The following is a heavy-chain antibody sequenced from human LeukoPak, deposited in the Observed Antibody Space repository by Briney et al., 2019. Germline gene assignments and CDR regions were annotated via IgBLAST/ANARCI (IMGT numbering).Heavy chain of an antibody. D-gene: IGHD2-15*01. CDR3: ARAGDIVVGPNWFDP. V-gene: IGHV4-4*07. Sequence: ASETLSLTCTVSGGSISSYYWSWIRQPAGKGLEWIGRIYTSGSTNYNPSLKSRVTMSVDTSKNQFSLKLSSVTAADTAVYYCARAGDIVVGPNWFDPWGQGTLVTVSS. CDR2: IYTSGST. J-gene: IGHJ5*02. CDR1: GGSISSYY.